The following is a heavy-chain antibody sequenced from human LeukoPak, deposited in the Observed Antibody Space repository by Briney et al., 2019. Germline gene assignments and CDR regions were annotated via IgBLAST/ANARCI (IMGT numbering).Heavy chain of an antibody. CDR2: ISYDGSNK. V-gene: IGHV3-30*18. Sequence: PGGSLRLSCAASGFTFSSNGMHWVRQAPGKGLEWVAVISYDGSNKYYADSVKGRFTISRDKSKNTLYLQMNSLRAEDTAVYHCAKDQATTNDAFDIWGRGTMVTVSS. D-gene: IGHD4-17*01. CDR3: AKDQATTNDAFDI. CDR1: GFTFSSNG. J-gene: IGHJ3*02.